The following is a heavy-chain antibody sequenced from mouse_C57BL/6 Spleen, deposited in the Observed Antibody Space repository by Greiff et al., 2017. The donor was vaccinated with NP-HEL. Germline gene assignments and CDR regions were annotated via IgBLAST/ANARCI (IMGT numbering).Heavy chain of an antibody. V-gene: IGHV1-67*01. J-gene: IGHJ4*01. CDR3: AILLWSFYYAMDY. CDR2: ISTYYGDA. Sequence: VKLMESGPELVRPGVSVKISCKGSGYTFTDYAMHWVKQSHAKSLEWIGVISTYYGDASYNQKFKDKATMTVDKSSSTAYMELARLTSEDSAVYYCAILLWSFYYAMDYWGQGTSVTVSS. CDR1: GYTFTDYA. D-gene: IGHD2-1*01.